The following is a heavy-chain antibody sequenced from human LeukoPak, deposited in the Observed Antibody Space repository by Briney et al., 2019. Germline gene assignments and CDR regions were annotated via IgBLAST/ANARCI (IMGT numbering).Heavy chain of an antibody. J-gene: IGHJ3*02. CDR3: ARETRNDYGEYVGAFDI. V-gene: IGHV1-8*01. D-gene: IGHD4-17*01. CDR2: MNPNSGNT. Sequence: ASVKVTCKATGYTFTIYDLNRVRQPPGPGLELVGWMNPNSGNTGNAQKFQGRVTITRCTSESTAYMELSSLSSEDMAVYYCARETRNDYGEYVGAFDIWGQGTMVTVSS. CDR1: GYTFTIYD.